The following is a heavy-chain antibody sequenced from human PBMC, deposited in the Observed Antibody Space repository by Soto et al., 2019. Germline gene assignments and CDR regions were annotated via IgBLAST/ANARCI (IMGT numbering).Heavy chain of an antibody. Sequence: QVQLVESGGGVVQPGRSLRLSCAASGFTFSSYGMHWVRQAPGKGLEWVAVIWYDGSNKYYADSVKGRFTISRDNSKNTLYLQMNSLRAEDTAVYYCARDRSISPFNANYDFWSGYSYVGYFDYWGQGTLVTVSS. J-gene: IGHJ4*02. CDR2: IWYDGSNK. CDR3: ARDRSISPFNANYDFWSGYSYVGYFDY. V-gene: IGHV3-33*01. CDR1: GFTFSSYG. D-gene: IGHD3-3*01.